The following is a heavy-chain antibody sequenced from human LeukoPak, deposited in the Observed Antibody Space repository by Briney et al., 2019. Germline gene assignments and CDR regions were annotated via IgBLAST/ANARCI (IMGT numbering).Heavy chain of an antibody. V-gene: IGHV3-23*01. CDR1: GFTFSSYS. D-gene: IGHD6-19*01. CDR3: AKSVVAVARAFDY. J-gene: IGHJ4*02. CDR2: ISGSGGST. Sequence: PGGSLRLSCAASGFTFSSYSMNWVRQAPGKGLEWVSAISGSGGSTYYADSVKGRFTISRDNSKNTLYLQMNSLRAEDTAVYYCAKSVVAVARAFDYWGQGTLVTVSS.